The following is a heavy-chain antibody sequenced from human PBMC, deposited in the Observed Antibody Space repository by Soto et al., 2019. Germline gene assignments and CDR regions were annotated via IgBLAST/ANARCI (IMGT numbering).Heavy chain of an antibody. CDR1: GFIFNRYG. CDR3: ARDADGNDGTGGGMDV. V-gene: IGHV3-33*01. CDR2: IWHDGSKK. J-gene: IGHJ6*02. D-gene: IGHD3-10*01. Sequence: QAQLVESGGDVVQPGTSLRLSCAVSGFIFNRYGMHWVRQAPGKGLEWVAVIWHDGSKKLYADSVRGRFTISRDDSKNTLFRKRNSLGGDDTAVYYCARDADGNDGTGGGMDVWGQGTTVTASS.